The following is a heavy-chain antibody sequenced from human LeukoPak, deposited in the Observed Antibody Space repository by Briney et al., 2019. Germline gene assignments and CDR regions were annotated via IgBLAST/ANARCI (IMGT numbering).Heavy chain of an antibody. CDR3: ARGRVVTMIVVVIMYYFDY. CDR1: GFTFSSYD. D-gene: IGHD3-22*01. V-gene: IGHV3-13*03. CDR2: IGSTGDT. J-gene: IGHJ4*02. Sequence: GGSLRLSCAACGFTFSSYDMHWVRQATGKGLEWVSAIGSTGDTHYPGSVKGQFTISRENAKNSLYLQMNSLRAGDTAVYYCARGRVVTMIVVVIMYYFDYWGQGTLVTVSS.